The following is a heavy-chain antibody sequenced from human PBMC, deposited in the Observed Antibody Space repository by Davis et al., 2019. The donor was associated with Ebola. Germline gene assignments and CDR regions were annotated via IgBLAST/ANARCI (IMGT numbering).Heavy chain of an antibody. CDR1: GFTFSSYG. CDR3: VRDPALVVTGGGWFFGL. D-gene: IGHD2-21*02. V-gene: IGHV3-30*03. J-gene: IGHJ2*01. Sequence: PGGSLRLSCAASGFTFSSYGMHWVRQAPGKGLEWVAVISYDGSNENYVDSVKGRFTISRDNSKNTVYLQMNSLRAEDTAVYYCVRDPALVVTGGGWFFGLWGRGTLVTVSS. CDR2: ISYDGSNE.